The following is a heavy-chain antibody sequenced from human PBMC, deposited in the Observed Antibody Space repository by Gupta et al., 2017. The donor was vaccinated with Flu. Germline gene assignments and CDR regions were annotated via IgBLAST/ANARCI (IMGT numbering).Heavy chain of an antibody. CDR2: TRNKANSYTT. CDR3: ARAQTRGYSYGDEYYFDY. V-gene: IGHV3-72*01. Sequence: EVQLVESGGGLVQPGGSLRLSCAASGFTFSDHYMDWVRQAPGKGLEWVGRTRNKANSYTTEYAASVKGRFTISRDDSKNSLYLQMNSLKTEDTAVYDCARAQTRGYSYGDEYYFDYWGQGTLVTVSS. J-gene: IGHJ4*02. D-gene: IGHD5-18*01. CDR1: GFTFSDHY.